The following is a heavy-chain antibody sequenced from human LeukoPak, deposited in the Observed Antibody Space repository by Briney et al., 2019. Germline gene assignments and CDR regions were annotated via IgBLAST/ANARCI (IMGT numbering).Heavy chain of an antibody. D-gene: IGHD2/OR15-2a*01. Sequence: GGSLRLSCAASAFNFNIYVMAWVRPAPGKRLEWVSAITYDGRYTDYADSVRGRFTISRDNSKNTLSLQMNSLTAEDTALYYCVRRHGGPPEYWGLGTLVTVSS. CDR1: AFNFNIYV. CDR2: ITYDGRYT. J-gene: IGHJ4*02. CDR3: VRRHGGPPEY. V-gene: IGHV3-23*01.